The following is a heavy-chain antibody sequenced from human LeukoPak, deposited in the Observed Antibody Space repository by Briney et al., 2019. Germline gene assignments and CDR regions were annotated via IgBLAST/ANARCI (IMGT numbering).Heavy chain of an antibody. Sequence: SQTLFLTCTVSGGSISSGDYYWSWIRQPPGKGLEWIGYIYYSGSTYYNPSLKSRVTISVDTSKNQFSLKLSSVTAADTAVYYCARGRLPYAFDIWGRGTMVTVSS. CDR2: IYYSGST. CDR1: GGSISSGDYY. D-gene: IGHD4-11*01. V-gene: IGHV4-30-4*08. J-gene: IGHJ3*02. CDR3: ARGRLPYAFDI.